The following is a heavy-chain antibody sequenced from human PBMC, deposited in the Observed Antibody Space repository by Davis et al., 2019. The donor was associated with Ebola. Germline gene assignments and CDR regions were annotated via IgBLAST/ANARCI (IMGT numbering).Heavy chain of an antibody. CDR1: GGSISSYY. CDR3: ARFSNSPYYGMDV. CDR2: IYYSGST. Sequence: PSETLSLTCTVSGGSISSYYWSWIRQPPGKGLEWIGYIYYSGSTNYNPSLKSRVTISVDTSKNQFSLKLSSVTAADTAVYSCARFSNSPYYGMDVWGQGTTVTVSS. V-gene: IGHV4-59*12. D-gene: IGHD2-21*01. J-gene: IGHJ6*02.